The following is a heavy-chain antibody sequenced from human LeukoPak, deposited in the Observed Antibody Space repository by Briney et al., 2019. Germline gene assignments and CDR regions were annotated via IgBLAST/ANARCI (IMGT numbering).Heavy chain of an antibody. J-gene: IGHJ5*02. CDR1: GYTFTGYY. V-gene: IGHV1-2*02. CDR3: ARDSRRSVIGRNWFDP. Sequence: ASVKVSCKASGYTFTGYYMHWVRQAPGQGLEWMGWINPNRCGTNYAQKFQGRGTMTRDTAISTAYMELSRLRSDDTGVYYCARDSRRSVIGRNWFDPWGQGTLVTVSS. D-gene: IGHD3-22*01. CDR2: INPNRCGT.